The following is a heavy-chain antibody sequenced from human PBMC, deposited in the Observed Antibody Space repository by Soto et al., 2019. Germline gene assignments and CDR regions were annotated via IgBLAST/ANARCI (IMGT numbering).Heavy chain of an antibody. V-gene: IGHV4-59*01. CDR1: GGSISSYY. CDR3: ARATPVFYYSSSWSLDY. D-gene: IGHD6-13*01. Sequence: ETLSLTCTVSGGSISSYYWSWIRQPPGRGLEWIGYISYSGSTNYNPSLKSRVTISVDTSKNQFSLKLSSVTAADTAVYYCARATPVFYYSSSWSLDYWGQGTLVTVSS. CDR2: ISYSGST. J-gene: IGHJ4*02.